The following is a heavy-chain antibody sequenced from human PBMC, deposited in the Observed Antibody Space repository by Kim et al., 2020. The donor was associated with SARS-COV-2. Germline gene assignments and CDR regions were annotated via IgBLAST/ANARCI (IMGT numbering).Heavy chain of an antibody. CDR1: GGSFSGYY. CDR3: ARGLLESSGWFDYYYYGMDV. D-gene: IGHD6-19*01. J-gene: IGHJ6*02. V-gene: IGHV4-34*01. Sequence: SETLSLTCAVYGGSFSGYYWSWIRQPPGKGLEWIGEINHSGSTNYNPSLKSRVTISVDTSKNQFSLKLSSVTAADTAVYYCARGLLESSGWFDYYYYGMDVWGQGTTVTVSS. CDR2: INHSGST.